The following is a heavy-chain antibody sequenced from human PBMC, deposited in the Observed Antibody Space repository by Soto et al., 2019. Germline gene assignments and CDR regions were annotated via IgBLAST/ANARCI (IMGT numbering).Heavy chain of an antibody. J-gene: IGHJ2*01. CDR1: GFIFSNHN. CDR3: ARDYMWSFDL. CDR2: ISYSSSAI. Sequence: EVQLVESGGGLVQPGGSLRLSCAASGFIFSNHNINWVRQAPGKGLEWLSYISYSSSAIYYADSVRGRFTISRDNAKNSLFVQMNSLRAEDTAVYYCARDYMWSFDLWGRGTLVTVSS. V-gene: IGHV3-48*01. D-gene: IGHD3-10*01.